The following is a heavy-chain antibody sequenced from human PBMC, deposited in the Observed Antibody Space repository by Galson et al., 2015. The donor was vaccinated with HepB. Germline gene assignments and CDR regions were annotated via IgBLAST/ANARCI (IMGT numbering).Heavy chain of an antibody. CDR1: GFTFSNYA. CDR3: ARGPAAAD. D-gene: IGHD6-25*01. CDR2: ISYDGGNK. V-gene: IGHV3-30*04. J-gene: IGHJ4*02. Sequence: SLRLSCAASGFTFSNYAMHWVRQAPGKGLDGVAVISYDGGNKYYGDSVKGRFTISRDNSKNTLYLQMNSLRVEDTAVYYCARGPAAADWGQGTLVTVSS.